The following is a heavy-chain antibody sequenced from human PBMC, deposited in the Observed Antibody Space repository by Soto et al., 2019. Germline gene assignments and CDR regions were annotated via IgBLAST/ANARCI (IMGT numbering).Heavy chain of an antibody. CDR2: IKSKTDGGTT. J-gene: IGHJ4*02. Sequence: EVQLVESGGGLVKPGGSLRLSCAASGFTFSNAWMSWVRQAPGKGLEWVGRIKSKTDGGTTDYAAPVKGRFTISRDDSKNTLYLQMNSLKTEDTAVYYCTTDQGPDVLWFGELPYRHFDYWGQGTLVTVSS. CDR1: GFTFSNAW. D-gene: IGHD3-10*01. CDR3: TTDQGPDVLWFGELPYRHFDY. V-gene: IGHV3-15*01.